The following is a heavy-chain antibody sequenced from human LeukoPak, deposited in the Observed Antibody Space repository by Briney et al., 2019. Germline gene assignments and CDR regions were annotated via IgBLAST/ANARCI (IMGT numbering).Heavy chain of an antibody. D-gene: IGHD1-1*01. J-gene: IGHJ4*02. CDR2: FDPEDGET. CDR1: GYTLTELS. Sequence: GAAVKVSCKVSGYTLTELSMHWVRQAPGKGLEWMGGFDPEDGETIYAQKFQGRVTMTEDTSTDTAYMELSSLRSEDTAVYYCATDGLFNLGFEHWGQGTLVTVSS. V-gene: IGHV1-24*01. CDR3: ATDGLFNLGFEH.